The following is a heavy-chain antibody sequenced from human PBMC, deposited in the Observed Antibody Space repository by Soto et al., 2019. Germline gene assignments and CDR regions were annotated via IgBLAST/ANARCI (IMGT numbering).Heavy chain of an antibody. D-gene: IGHD2-2*01. V-gene: IGHV4-39*01. CDR1: GGSISSSSSS. Sequence: QLQLQESGPGLVKPSETLSLTCTVSGGSISSSSSSWGWIRQPPGKGLEWLGIISYSGSTYYSPSLKSRVTISVDGSKNLFSLKLSSVTAADTAVYYCARTYVTDVVVVPASKDYMDVWGKGTTVTVSS. J-gene: IGHJ6*03. CDR3: ARTYVTDVVVVPASKDYMDV. CDR2: ISYSGST.